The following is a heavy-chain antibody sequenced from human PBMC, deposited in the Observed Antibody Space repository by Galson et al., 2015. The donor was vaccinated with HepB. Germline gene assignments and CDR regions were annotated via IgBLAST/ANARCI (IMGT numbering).Heavy chain of an antibody. J-gene: IGHJ6*02. V-gene: IGHV3-30*18. CDR3: AKDAGRYCTNGVCYRGFAYYGMDV. CDR1: GFTFSSYG. CDR2: ISYDGSNK. D-gene: IGHD2-8*01. Sequence: SLRLSCAASGFTFSSYGMHWVRQAPGKGLEWVAVISYDGSNKYYADSVKGRFTISRDNSKNTLYLQMNSLRAEDTAVYYCAKDAGRYCTNGVCYRGFAYYGMDVWGQGTTVTVSS.